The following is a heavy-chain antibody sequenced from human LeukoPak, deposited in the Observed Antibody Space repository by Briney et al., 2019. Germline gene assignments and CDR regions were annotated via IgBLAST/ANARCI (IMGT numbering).Heavy chain of an antibody. CDR2: INPYSGDT. V-gene: IGHV1-2*06. J-gene: IGHJ4*02. CDR3: SRDQGSLTRSWYTGY. Sequence: ASVKVSCKASGYTFTGYHIHWVRQAPGQGLEWMGRINPYSGDTNFAQKFQGRVTMTRDTSITTAYMDLSSLTPDDTAVYFCSRDQGSLTRSWYTGYWGQGTQVTVSS. D-gene: IGHD6-13*01. CDR1: GYTFTGYH.